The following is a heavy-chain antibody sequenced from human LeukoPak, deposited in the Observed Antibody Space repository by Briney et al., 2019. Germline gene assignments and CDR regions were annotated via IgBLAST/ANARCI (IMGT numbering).Heavy chain of an antibody. CDR3: SKGPRCH. Sequence: GGPLRLSCTALGFTFNNAWMSWVRQSPGKGLEWVGCIKRKTDVVTTDYAAPVKCRFTISRDDSKNTLYLQMDCLKAADTAVYHCSKGPRCHGGRGPLVSVSS. CDR2: IKRKTDVVTT. CDR1: GFTFNNAW. J-gene: IGHJ4*02. D-gene: IGHD5-12*01. V-gene: IGHV3-15*01.